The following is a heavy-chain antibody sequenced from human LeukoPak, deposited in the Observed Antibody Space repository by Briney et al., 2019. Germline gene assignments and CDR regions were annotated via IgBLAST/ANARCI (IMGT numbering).Heavy chain of an antibody. CDR3: ARRLGLRTLDY. CDR2: IYPDDSDT. CDR1: GYSFTSYW. V-gene: IGHV5-51*01. J-gene: IGHJ4*02. D-gene: IGHD3-16*01. Sequence: GESLKISCKGSGYSFTSYWIGWVRQMPGKGLEWMGTIYPDDSDTRYSPSFQGQVTISADRSITTAYLQWSSLNASDTAMYYCARRLGLRTLDYWGQGTLVTVSS.